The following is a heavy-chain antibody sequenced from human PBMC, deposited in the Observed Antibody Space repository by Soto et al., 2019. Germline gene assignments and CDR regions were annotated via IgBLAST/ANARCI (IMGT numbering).Heavy chain of an antibody. Sequence: WQTLSLTCVISGDSVSSNNAAWNWIRQSPSRGLEWLGRTYFRSKWYNNYAVSVKSRITINPDTSKNQFSLQLNSVTPEDTAVYYCARGVAGTMGYWGQGTLVTVSS. CDR2: TYFRSKWYN. J-gene: IGHJ4*02. CDR1: GDSVSSNNAA. CDR3: ARGVAGTMGY. V-gene: IGHV6-1*01. D-gene: IGHD6-19*01.